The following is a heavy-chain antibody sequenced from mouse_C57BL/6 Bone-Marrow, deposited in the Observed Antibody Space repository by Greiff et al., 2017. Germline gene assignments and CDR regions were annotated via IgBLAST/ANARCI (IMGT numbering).Heavy chain of an antibody. CDR2: IYPRSGNT. D-gene: IGHD1-1*01. CDR3: ARARYYYGSSPYAMDY. Sequence: VQLQQSGAELARPGASVKLSCKASGYTFTSYGISWVKQRTGQGLEWIGEIYPRSGNTYYNEKFKGKATLTAAKSSSTAYMELRSLTSEDSAVYFVARARYYYGSSPYAMDYWGQGTSVTVSS. CDR1: GYTFTSYG. V-gene: IGHV1-81*01. J-gene: IGHJ4*01.